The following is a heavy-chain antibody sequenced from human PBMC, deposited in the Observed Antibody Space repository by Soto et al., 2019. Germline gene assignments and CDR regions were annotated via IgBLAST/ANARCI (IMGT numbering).Heavy chain of an antibody. D-gene: IGHD3-3*01. J-gene: IGHJ4*02. Sequence: QVQLQESGPGLVKPSQTLSLTCTVSGGSISSGGYYWSWIRQHPGKGLEWIGYIYYSGSTYYNPSLKSRVTISVDTSKYQFSLKLSSVTAADTAVYYCARVGFRFLEWLSPDYWGQGTLVTVSS. CDR3: ARVGFRFLEWLSPDY. CDR2: IYYSGST. CDR1: GGSISSGGYY. V-gene: IGHV4-31*03.